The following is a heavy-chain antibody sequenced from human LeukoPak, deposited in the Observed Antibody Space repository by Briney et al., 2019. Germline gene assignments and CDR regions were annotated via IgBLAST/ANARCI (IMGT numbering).Heavy chain of an antibody. V-gene: IGHV1-46*01. CDR3: ARDVPRITMIVAGLGY. J-gene: IGHJ4*02. Sequence: GASVKVSCKASGYTLTSYYMHWVRQAPGQGLEWMGIINPSGGSTSYAQKFQGRVTMTTDTSTSTAYMELRSLRSDDTAVYYCARDVPRITMIVAGLGYWGQGTLVTVSS. D-gene: IGHD3-22*01. CDR1: GYTLTSYY. CDR2: INPSGGST.